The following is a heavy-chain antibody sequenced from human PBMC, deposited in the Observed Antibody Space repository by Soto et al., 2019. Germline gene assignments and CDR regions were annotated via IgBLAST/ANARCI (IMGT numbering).Heavy chain of an antibody. V-gene: IGHV1-8*01. CDR2: MNPNSGNT. Sequence: QVQLVQSGAEVKKPGASVKVSCKASGYTFTSYDINWVRQATGQGLEWMGWMNPNSGNTGSAQKFQGRVTMTRNTSITTASMDLSSLRSDHTAVYYCASQNVDASDYWGQGTLVTVSS. CDR3: ASQNVDASDY. CDR1: GYTFTSYD. D-gene: IGHD1-1*01. J-gene: IGHJ4*02.